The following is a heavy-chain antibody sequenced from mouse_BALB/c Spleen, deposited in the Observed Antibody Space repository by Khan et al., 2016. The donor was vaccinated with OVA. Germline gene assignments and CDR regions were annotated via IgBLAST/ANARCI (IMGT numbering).Heavy chain of an antibody. CDR3: ARPPYFSYILDH. Sequence: QIQLVQSGPELKKPGETVKISCTASGYTFTNYGMNWVKQSPGKALKWMGWINTYTGDPTYADEFKGRFAFSLDTSASTVYLQINILKNEDTATYFCARPPYFSYILDHWGQGTSVTVSS. D-gene: IGHD2-10*01. CDR2: INTYTGDP. V-gene: IGHV9-3-1*01. J-gene: IGHJ4*01. CDR1: GYTFTNYG.